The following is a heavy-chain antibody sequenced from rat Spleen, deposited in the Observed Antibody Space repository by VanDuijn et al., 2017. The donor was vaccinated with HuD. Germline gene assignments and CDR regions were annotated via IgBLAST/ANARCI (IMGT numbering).Heavy chain of an antibody. V-gene: IGHV5-29*01. CDR1: GFIFSDHY. D-gene: IGHD1-11*01. CDR3: ARLEGIVDY. Sequence: EVQLVESDGGLVQPGRSLKLSCAASGFIFSDHYVAWLRQAPTKGLEWVATINYDGRSTFYRDSVRARFTISRDNAKSILYLQMDSLKSEDTATYYCARLEGIVDYWGQGVMVTVSS. J-gene: IGHJ2*01. CDR2: INYDGRST.